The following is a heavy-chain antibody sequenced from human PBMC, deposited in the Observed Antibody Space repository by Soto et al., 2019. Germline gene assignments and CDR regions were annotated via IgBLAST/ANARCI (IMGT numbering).Heavy chain of an antibody. D-gene: IGHD3-3*01. J-gene: IGHJ4*02. Sequence: QVQLQESGPGLVKPSETLSLTCSVSGGSLGSYYWSWIRQPPGKGLEWIGYIYYSGTTNYNPSLKSRVTIAVDTSKNQFSLKRSSVTAADTAVYYCARGGWRQIDYWGQGTLVTVSS. CDR3: ARGGWRQIDY. CDR2: IYYSGTT. V-gene: IGHV4-59*08. CDR1: GGSLGSYY.